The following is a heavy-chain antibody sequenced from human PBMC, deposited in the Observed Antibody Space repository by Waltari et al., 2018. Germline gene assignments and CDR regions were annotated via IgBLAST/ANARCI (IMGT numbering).Heavy chain of an antibody. CDR3: ASGSYGEYFQH. V-gene: IGHV1-3*01. Sequence: QVQLVQSGAEVKKPGASVKVSCKASGYTFTSYAMHLVRQAPGQRLEWMGWINAGKCNTKYSQKFQGRVTINRDTSASTAYMELSSLRSEDTAVYYCASGSYGEYFQHWGQGTLVTVSS. CDR2: INAGKCNT. CDR1: GYTFTSYA. J-gene: IGHJ1*01. D-gene: IGHD1-26*01.